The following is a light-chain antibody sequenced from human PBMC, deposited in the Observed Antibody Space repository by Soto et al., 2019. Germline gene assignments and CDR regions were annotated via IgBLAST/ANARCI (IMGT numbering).Light chain of an antibody. CDR2: GAF. J-gene: IGKJ1*01. Sequence: EIVLTQSPGTLSLSPGERATLSCRASQSVSTNYLAWYQQKPGQAPWLLIYGAFNRAGGVPDRFSGSVSGTDFTLTISRLEPEDFAVYFCQQYGSSGTFGQGTKVDI. CDR1: QSVSTNY. CDR3: QQYGSSGT. V-gene: IGKV3-20*01.